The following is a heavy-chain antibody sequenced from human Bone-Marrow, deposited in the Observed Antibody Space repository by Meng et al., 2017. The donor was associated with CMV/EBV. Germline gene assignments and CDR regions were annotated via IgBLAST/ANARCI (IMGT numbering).Heavy chain of an antibody. V-gene: IGHV3-9*01. CDR2: ISWNSGSI. J-gene: IGHJ3*02. Sequence: SLKISCAASGFTFSSYEMNWVRQAPGKGLEWVSGISWNSGSIGYADSVKGRFTISRDNAKNSLYLQMNSLRAEDTALYYCARDKGYCSGGSCWEGAFDIWGQGTMVTVSS. CDR1: GFTFSSYE. CDR3: ARDKGYCSGGSCWEGAFDI. D-gene: IGHD2-15*01.